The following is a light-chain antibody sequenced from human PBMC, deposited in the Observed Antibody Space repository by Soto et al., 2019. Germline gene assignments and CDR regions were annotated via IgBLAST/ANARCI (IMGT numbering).Light chain of an antibody. V-gene: IGKV3-20*01. CDR3: QEYGTSRT. Sequence: EIVLTQSPGTLSLSPGERATLSCRASQSVSSSFLASYQQRPGQAPRLLIYAASTTAPGIPDRFSGSGSGTDFTLTISRLEPEDFAVYYCQEYGTSRTFGQGTKVDIK. J-gene: IGKJ1*01. CDR2: AAS. CDR1: QSVSSSF.